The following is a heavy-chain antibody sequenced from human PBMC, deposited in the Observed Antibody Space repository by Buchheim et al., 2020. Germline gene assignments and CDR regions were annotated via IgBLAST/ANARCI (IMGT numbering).Heavy chain of an antibody. CDR1: GGSISGSSYY. CDR3: ARLDIVVVPDNWFDP. J-gene: IGHJ5*02. D-gene: IGHD2-2*01. Sequence: QLQLQESGPGLVKPSETLSLTCTVSGGSISGSSYYWGWIRQPPGKGLEWIGSIYYSGSTYYNPSLKSRVTISVDTSKNQFSLKLSSVTAADTAVYYCARLDIVVVPDNWFDPWGQGTL. V-gene: IGHV4-39*01. CDR2: IYYSGST.